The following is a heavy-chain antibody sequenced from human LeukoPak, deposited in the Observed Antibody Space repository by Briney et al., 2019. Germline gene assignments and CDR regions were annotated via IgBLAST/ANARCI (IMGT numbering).Heavy chain of an antibody. CDR3: AKEHRSGWIYFDH. CDR2: ITGSGGST. CDR1: GFTFNNYA. Sequence: PGGSLRLSCAASGFTFNNYAMSWVRQAPGKGLEWVSVITGSGGSTYYADSLKGRFTISRDISKNTLYLQMNGLRADDTATYYCAKEHRSGWIYFDHWGQGTLVTVSS. D-gene: IGHD6-25*01. J-gene: IGHJ4*02. V-gene: IGHV3-23*01.